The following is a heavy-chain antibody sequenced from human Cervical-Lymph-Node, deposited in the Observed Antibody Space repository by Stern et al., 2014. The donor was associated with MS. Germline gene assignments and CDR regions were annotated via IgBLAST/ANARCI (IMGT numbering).Heavy chain of an antibody. CDR1: GFNFGTYS. CDR2: ISSSSSNI. Sequence: EVQLVESGGGLVKPGGSLTISCAASGFNFGTYSMNWVRQAPGKGLEWVSFISSSSSNIKYADAVKGRFTISRDNAKNSLFLQMSSLRVEDTAVYYCASTSGWFDSWGQGIQVTVSS. V-gene: IGHV3-21*01. J-gene: IGHJ5*01. CDR3: ASTSGWFDS.